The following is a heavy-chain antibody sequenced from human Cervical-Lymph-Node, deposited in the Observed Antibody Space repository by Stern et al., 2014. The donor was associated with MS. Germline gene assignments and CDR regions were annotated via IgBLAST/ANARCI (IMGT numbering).Heavy chain of an antibody. D-gene: IGHD4-17*01. CDR3: ARVGWRATVTTLGY. Sequence: QVQLVQSGAEVKKPGASVKVSCKASGYTFTSYAMHWVRQAPGQRLEWMGWINAGNGNTKYSQKFQGRVTITRDTSASTAYMELSSLRSEDTAVYYCARVGWRATVTTLGYWGQGTLVTVSS. CDR1: GYTFTSYA. J-gene: IGHJ4*02. V-gene: IGHV1-3*01. CDR2: INAGNGNT.